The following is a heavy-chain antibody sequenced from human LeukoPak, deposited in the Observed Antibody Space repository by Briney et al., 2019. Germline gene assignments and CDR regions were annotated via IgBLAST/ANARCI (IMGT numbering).Heavy chain of an antibody. D-gene: IGHD2-21*01. J-gene: IGHJ4*02. CDR2: IYYSGST. V-gene: IGHV4-59*01. CDR3: ARTSPAYCGGDCYGFDY. CDR1: GGSISSYY. Sequence: PSETLSLTCTVSGGSISSYYWSWIRQPPGKGLEWIGYIYYSGSTNYNPSLKSRVTISVDTSKNQFSLKLSSVTAADTAVYYRARTSPAYCGGDCYGFDYWGQGTLVTVSS.